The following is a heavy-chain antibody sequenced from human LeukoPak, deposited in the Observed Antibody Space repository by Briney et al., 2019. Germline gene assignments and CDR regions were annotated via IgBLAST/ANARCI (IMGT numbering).Heavy chain of an antibody. CDR1: GGSISSSGYS. CDR3: ARDTTYYYDSSGYYYSAYLDY. D-gene: IGHD3-22*01. CDR2: IYHSGST. J-gene: IGHJ4*02. Sequence: SQTLSLTCAVSGGSISSSGYSWSWIRQPPGKGLEWIGYIYHSGSTYYNPSLKSRVTISVDRSKNQFSLKLSSVTAADTAVYYCARDTTYYYDSSGYYYSAYLDYWGQGTLVTVSS. V-gene: IGHV4-30-2*01.